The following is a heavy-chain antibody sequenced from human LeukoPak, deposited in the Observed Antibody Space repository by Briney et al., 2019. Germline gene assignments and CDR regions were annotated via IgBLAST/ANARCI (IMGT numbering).Heavy chain of an antibody. V-gene: IGHV3-53*01. CDR2: LYSGGNT. J-gene: IGHJ4*02. CDR1: GFTVSGNY. Sequence: GGSLRLSCAASGFTVSGNYMSWVCQAPGKGLEWVSVLYSGGNTYYADSVKGRFTISRDNSKNTLYLQMNSLRAEDTAVYYCARYDGGSGPFDYWGQGTLVTVSS. CDR3: ARYDGGSGPFDY. D-gene: IGHD3-10*01.